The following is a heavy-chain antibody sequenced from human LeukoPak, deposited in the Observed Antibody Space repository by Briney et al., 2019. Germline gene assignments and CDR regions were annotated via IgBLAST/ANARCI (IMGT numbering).Heavy chain of an antibody. CDR2: INPNSGGT. Sequence: ASVKVSCKASGYTFTGYYMHWVRQAPGQGLEWMGWINPNSGGTNYAQKFQGWVPMTRDTSISTAYMELSRLRSDDTAVYYCARGLPLGIGYYYYGMDVWGKGTTVTVSS. J-gene: IGHJ6*04. CDR3: ARGLPLGIGYYYYGMDV. V-gene: IGHV1-2*04. D-gene: IGHD7-27*01. CDR1: GYTFTGYY.